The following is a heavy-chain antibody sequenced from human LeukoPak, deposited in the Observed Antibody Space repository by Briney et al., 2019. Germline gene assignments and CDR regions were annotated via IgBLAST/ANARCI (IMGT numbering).Heavy chain of an antibody. CDR3: ASLRYFDWLDHYYYYGMDV. D-gene: IGHD3-9*01. Sequence: GRSLRLSCAASGFTFSSYAMHWVRQAPGKGLEWVAVISYDGGNKYYADSVKGRFTISRDNSKNTLYLQMNSLRAEDTAVYYCASLRYFDWLDHYYYYGMDVWGQGTTVTVSS. CDR2: ISYDGGNK. CDR1: GFTFSSYA. V-gene: IGHV3-30-3*01. J-gene: IGHJ6*02.